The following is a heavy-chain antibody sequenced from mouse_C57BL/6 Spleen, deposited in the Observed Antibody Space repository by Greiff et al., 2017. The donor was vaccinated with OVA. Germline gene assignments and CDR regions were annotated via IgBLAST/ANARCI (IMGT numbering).Heavy chain of an antibody. CDR3: ARYESYDVAWFAY. J-gene: IGHJ3*01. CDR2: IRNKANGNTS. V-gene: IGHV7-3*01. Sequence: EVKLQESGGGLVQPGGSLSLSCAASGFTFTDYYMSWVRQPPGKALEWLGFIRNKANGNTSEYSASVKGRFTISRDNTQSILYLQLHALRAEDSATDYCARYESYDVAWFAYWGQGTLVTVSA. D-gene: IGHD2-12*01. CDR1: GFTFTDYY.